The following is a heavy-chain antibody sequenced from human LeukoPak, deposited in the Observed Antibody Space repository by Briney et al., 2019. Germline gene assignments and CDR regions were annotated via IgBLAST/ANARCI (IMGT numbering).Heavy chain of an antibody. CDR3: AKGGQTGRFDY. V-gene: IGHV3-23*01. D-gene: IGHD5-12*01. CDR2: SSGSGSIT. CDR1: GFTSSSYV. J-gene: IGHJ4*02. Sequence: GGSLRLSCAASGFTSSSYVMSWVRQAPGKGLEWVSASSGSGSITYYADSVKGRFTISRDNSKSTLYLQMNSLRAEDTAVFYCAKGGQTGRFDYWGQGALVTVSS.